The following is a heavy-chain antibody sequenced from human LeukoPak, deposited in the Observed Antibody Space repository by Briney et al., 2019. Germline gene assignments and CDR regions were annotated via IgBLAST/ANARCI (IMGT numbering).Heavy chain of an antibody. J-gene: IGHJ4*02. D-gene: IGHD3-22*01. Sequence: GGSLRLSCAASGFTFDDYAMHWVRQGPGRGLEWVSGISWNSGRIVYADSVKGRFTISRDNAKNSLYLQMNSLGAEDMALYYCTKDTMYYYESTGYFDHWGQGTLVTVSS. V-gene: IGHV3-9*03. CDR2: ISWNSGRI. CDR3: TKDTMYYYESTGYFDH. CDR1: GFTFDDYA.